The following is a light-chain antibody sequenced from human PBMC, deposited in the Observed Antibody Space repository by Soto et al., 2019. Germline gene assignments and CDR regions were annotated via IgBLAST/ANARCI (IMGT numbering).Light chain of an antibody. V-gene: IGKV1-39*01. J-gene: IGKJ5*01. CDR2: AAS. Sequence: DIQMTQSASSLSASVGDRFTITCRASQSISSYLNWYQQKPGIAPKLLIYAASSLQSGVPSRFSGSGSGTDFTLTISSLQPEDFATYYCQQSYSSLITFGQGTRLEI. CDR3: QQSYSSLIT. CDR1: QSISSY.